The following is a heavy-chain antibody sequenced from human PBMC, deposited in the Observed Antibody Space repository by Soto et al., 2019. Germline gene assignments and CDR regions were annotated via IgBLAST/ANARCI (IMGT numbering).Heavy chain of an antibody. CDR3: ARGIAYCGGDCYSDTYYYYGMDV. Sequence: QVQLVQSGAEVKKPGSSVKVSCKASGGTFSSYAISWVRQAPGQGLEWMGGIIPIFGTANYAQKFQGRGTITADKSTSTAYMELSSLRSEDTAVYYCARGIAYCGGDCYSDTYYYYGMDVWGQGTTVTVSS. CDR1: GGTFSSYA. CDR2: IIPIFGTA. V-gene: IGHV1-69*06. J-gene: IGHJ6*02. D-gene: IGHD2-21*02.